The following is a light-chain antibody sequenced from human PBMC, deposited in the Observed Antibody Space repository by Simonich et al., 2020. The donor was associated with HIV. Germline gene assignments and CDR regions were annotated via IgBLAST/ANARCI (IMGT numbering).Light chain of an antibody. CDR2: WAS. J-gene: IGKJ4*01. V-gene: IGKV4-1*01. CDR3: QQYNNWPT. CDR1: RNIFYNSNNKNY. Sequence: DIVMTQSPDSLAVSLCERATINCKSSRNIFYNSNNKNYLAWYQQKPGQPPNLLIYWASTRESGVPDRFSASGSGTDFTLTITSMQSEDFALYYCQQYNNWPTFGGGTKVEIK.